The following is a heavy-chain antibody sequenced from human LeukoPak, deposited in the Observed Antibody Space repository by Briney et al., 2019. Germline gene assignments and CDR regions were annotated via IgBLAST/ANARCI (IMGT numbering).Heavy chain of an antibody. CDR3: ASNLLLYYYYYMDV. Sequence: GASVKVSCKASGYTFTGYYTHWVRQAPGQGLEWMGWINPNSGGTNYAQKFQGRVTMTRDTSISTAYMELSRLRSDDTAVYYCASNLLLYYYYYMDVWGKGTTVTVSS. D-gene: IGHD3-10*01. CDR2: INPNSGGT. V-gene: IGHV1-2*02. J-gene: IGHJ6*03. CDR1: GYTFTGYY.